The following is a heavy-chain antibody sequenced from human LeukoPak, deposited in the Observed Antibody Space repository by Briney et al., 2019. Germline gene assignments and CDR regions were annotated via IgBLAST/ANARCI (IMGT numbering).Heavy chain of an antibody. J-gene: IGHJ6*03. CDR2: IIPIFGTA. D-gene: IGHD1-14*01. Sequence: SVKVSCKASGGTFSSYATSWVRQAPGQGLEWMGRIIPIFGTANYAQKFQGRVTITTDESTSTAYMELSSLRSEDTAVYYCARAGSPNYYYYYYMDVWGKGTTVTVSS. CDR1: GGTFSSYA. CDR3: ARAGSPNYYYYYYMDV. V-gene: IGHV1-69*05.